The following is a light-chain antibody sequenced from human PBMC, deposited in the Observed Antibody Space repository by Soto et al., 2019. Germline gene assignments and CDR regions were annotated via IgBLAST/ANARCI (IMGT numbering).Light chain of an antibody. CDR2: DVS. V-gene: IGLV2-14*03. CDR1: SSDVGGYNY. J-gene: IGLJ1*01. CDR3: SSYTSSTLGYV. Sequence: QSALTQPASVSGSPGQSITISCTGTSSDVGGYNYVSWYQQNPGKAPKLVIFDVSHRPSGVSNRFSGSKSGNTASLTISGLRAEEEADYYSSSYTSSTLGYVFGAGTKLTVL.